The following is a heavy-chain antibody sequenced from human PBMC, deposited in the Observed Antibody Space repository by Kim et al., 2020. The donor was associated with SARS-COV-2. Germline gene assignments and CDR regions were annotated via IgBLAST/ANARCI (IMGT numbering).Heavy chain of an antibody. Sequence: SETLSLTCAVSGASITSGDYSWSRIRQPSGRGLEWIGYIYHSGNTVYNPSFKSRVTMSLDRSNNQFSLKLTSMTAADTAVYYCAGDFGSGSYRFDYWGQGTLGTVSS. J-gene: IGHJ4*02. D-gene: IGHD3-10*01. CDR1: GASITSGDYS. CDR2: IYHSGNT. V-gene: IGHV4-30-2*01. CDR3: AGDFGSGSYRFDY.